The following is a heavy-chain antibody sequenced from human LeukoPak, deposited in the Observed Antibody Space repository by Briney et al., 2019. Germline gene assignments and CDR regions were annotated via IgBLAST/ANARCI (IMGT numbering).Heavy chain of an antibody. D-gene: IGHD6-13*01. CDR1: GFTFSTYS. J-gene: IGHJ4*02. Sequence: GGSLRLSCAASGFTFSTYSMNWVRQAPGKGLEYVSAISSNGGSTYYANSVKGRFTISRDNAKNSLYLQMNSLRAEDTAVYYCARDLGIAAATSDYWGQGTLVTVSS. V-gene: IGHV3-64*01. CDR3: ARDLGIAAATSDY. CDR2: ISSNGGST.